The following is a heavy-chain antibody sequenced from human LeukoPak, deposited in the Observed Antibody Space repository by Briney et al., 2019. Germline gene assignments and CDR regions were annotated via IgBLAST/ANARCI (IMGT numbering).Heavy chain of an antibody. CDR3: AKTEAVAGDFDY. D-gene: IGHD6-19*01. J-gene: IGHJ4*02. CDR2: ISGSGSNT. CDR1: GFTFSSSA. V-gene: IGHV3-23*01. Sequence: PGGSLRLSCAASGFTFSSSAMSWVRQAPGKGLEWVSAISGSGSNTFHADSVKGRFTISRDNSKNTLYLQMNSLRAEDTAVYYCAKTEAVAGDFDYWGQGTLVTVPS.